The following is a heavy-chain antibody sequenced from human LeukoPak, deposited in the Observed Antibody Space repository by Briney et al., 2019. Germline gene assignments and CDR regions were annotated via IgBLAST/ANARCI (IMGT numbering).Heavy chain of an antibody. CDR2: ISGSSVNI. V-gene: IGHV3-21*04. D-gene: IGHD3-22*01. J-gene: IGHJ5*02. Sequence: GGSLRLSCAASGFTFSSYTMNWVRQAPGKGLEWVSSISGSSVNIYYADSVKGRFTISRDNAKNSLYLQMNSLRTEDTALYYCAKADYDSSGYYLSAWGQGTLVTVSS. CDR1: GFTFSSYT. CDR3: AKADYDSSGYYLSA.